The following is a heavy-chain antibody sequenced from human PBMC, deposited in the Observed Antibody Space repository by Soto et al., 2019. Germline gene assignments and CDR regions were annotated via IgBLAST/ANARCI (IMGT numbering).Heavy chain of an antibody. Sequence: QVQLVESGGGVVQPEKSLRLSCAASGFIFSNYGMHWVRQAPGKGLEWVAVIWYDGHKEYYAESVKGRFIISRDNSRNTIYLKMNSLRAEDTAVYYCAKERAVDYYHWFDPWGQGTLVTVSS. J-gene: IGHJ5*02. CDR1: GFIFSNYG. V-gene: IGHV3-33*06. CDR2: IWYDGHKE. D-gene: IGHD3-3*02. CDR3: AKERAVDYYHWFDP.